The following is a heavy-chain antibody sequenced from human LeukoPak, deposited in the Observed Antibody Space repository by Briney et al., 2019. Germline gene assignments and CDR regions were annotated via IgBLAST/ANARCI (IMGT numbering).Heavy chain of an antibody. Sequence: GGSLRLSCAASGFTFSGYAMNWVRQAPGKGLDSVSSITGSGGATHYADSVKGRFTISRDNSKNTLYLQMNSLRAEDTAVYYCAAGRAWTSGYWGQGTLVTVSS. J-gene: IGHJ4*02. CDR1: GFTFSGYA. V-gene: IGHV3-23*01. D-gene: IGHD1-1*01. CDR3: AAGRAWTSGY. CDR2: ITGSGGAT.